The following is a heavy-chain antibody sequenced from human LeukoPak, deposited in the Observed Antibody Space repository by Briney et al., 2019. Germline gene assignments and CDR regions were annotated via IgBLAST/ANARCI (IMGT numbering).Heavy chain of an antibody. CDR3: ARARGPSLGSAYDY. V-gene: IGHV4-31*03. J-gene: IGHJ4*02. Sequence: PSETLSLTCTVSGGSISSGVYSWPWIPRHSGKGLGWIGYIYYTGSTYYNPSLKSRVTISVDTSKNQFSLKLSSVTAADTAVYYCARARGPSLGSAYDYWGQGTLVTVSS. CDR1: GGSISSGVYS. CDR2: IYYTGST. D-gene: IGHD3-22*01.